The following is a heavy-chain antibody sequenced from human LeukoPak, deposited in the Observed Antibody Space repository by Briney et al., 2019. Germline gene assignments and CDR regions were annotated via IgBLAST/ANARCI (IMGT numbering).Heavy chain of an antibody. CDR1: GFTFSSYS. CDR2: ISSSSSYI. J-gene: IGHJ3*02. V-gene: IGHV3-21*01. CDR3: AREDASLYRGAFDI. Sequence: GGSLRLSCAASGFTFSSYSMNWVRQAPGKGLEWVSSISSSSSYIYYADSVKGRFTISRDNAKNSLYLQMNSLRAEDTAVYYCAREDASLYRGAFDIWGQGTMVTVSS. D-gene: IGHD3-16*02.